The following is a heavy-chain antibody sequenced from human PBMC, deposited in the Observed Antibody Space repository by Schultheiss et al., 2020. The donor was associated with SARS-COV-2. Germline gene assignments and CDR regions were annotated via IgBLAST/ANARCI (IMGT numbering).Heavy chain of an antibody. Sequence: GGSLRLSCAASGFTFSSYAMHWVRQAPGKGLEWVAVIWYDGSNKYYADSVKGRFTISRDNAKNSLYLQMNSLRAEDTAVYYCTTDIWGGGVVVDWGQGTLVTVSS. D-gene: IGHD2-8*02. CDR1: GFTFSSYA. J-gene: IGHJ4*02. CDR2: IWYDGSNK. CDR3: TTDIWGGGVVVD. V-gene: IGHV3-30*04.